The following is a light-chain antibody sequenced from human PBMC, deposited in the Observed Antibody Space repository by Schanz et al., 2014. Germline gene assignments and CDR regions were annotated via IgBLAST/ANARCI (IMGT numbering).Light chain of an antibody. CDR2: EVS. J-gene: IGLJ3*02. V-gene: IGLV2-8*01. Sequence: QSALTQPPSASGSPGQSVTISCTGTSSDVGGYNYVSWYQQHPGKAPKLMIYEVSKRPSGVPDRFSGSKSGTSASLAISGLRAEDEGDYYCAGWDDSLSGQWVFGGGTKLTVL. CDR1: SSDVGGYNY. CDR3: AGWDDSLSGQWV.